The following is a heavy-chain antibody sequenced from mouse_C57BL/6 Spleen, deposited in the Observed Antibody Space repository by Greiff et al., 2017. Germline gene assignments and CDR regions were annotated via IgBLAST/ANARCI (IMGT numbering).Heavy chain of an antibody. CDR2: IDPEDGDT. V-gene: IGHV14-1*01. CDR3: TTLYGSSHWYFDV. J-gene: IGHJ1*03. CDR1: GFNIKDYY. D-gene: IGHD1-1*01. Sequence: VQLQQSGAELVRPGASVKLSCTASGFNIKDYYMHWVKQRPEQGLEWIGRIDPEDGDTEYAPNFQGKATMTADTSSNTAYLQLSSLTSEDTAVYYCTTLYGSSHWYFDVWGTGTTVTVSS.